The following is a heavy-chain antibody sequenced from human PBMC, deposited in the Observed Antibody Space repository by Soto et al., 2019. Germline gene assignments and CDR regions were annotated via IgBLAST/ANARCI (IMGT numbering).Heavy chain of an antibody. CDR2: INPSGGST. J-gene: IGHJ4*02. V-gene: IGHV1-46*01. CDR1: GYTFTSYY. CDR3: ARDKYDIVVVVAQEYYFDY. Sequence: ASVKVSCKASGYTFTSYYMHWVRQAPGLGLEWMGIINPSGGSTSYAQKFQGRVTMTRDTSTSTVYMELSSLRSEDTAVYYCARDKYDIVVVVAQEYYFDYWGQGTLVTVSS. D-gene: IGHD2-15*01.